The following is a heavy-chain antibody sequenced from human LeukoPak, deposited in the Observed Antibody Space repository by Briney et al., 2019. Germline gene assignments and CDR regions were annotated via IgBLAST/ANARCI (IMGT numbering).Heavy chain of an antibody. D-gene: IGHD4-23*01. CDR2: ISSSSSTI. Sequence: GGSLRLSCAASGFTFSSYSMNWVRQAPGKGLEWVSYISSSSSTIYYADSVKGRFTISRDNSKNTLYLQMNSLRAEDTAVYYCARARDYGGNLVDYWGQGTLVTVSS. V-gene: IGHV3-48*01. J-gene: IGHJ4*02. CDR3: ARARDYGGNLVDY. CDR1: GFTFSSYS.